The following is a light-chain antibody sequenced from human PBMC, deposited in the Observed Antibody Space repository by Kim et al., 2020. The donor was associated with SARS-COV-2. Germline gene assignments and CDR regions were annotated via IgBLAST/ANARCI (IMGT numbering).Light chain of an antibody. V-gene: IGLV3-1*01. CDR2: QDT. Sequence: SVSPGKQSNITCARDKLGDKYACWYQTQTGPSPELVIFQDTQGPAGIPERFSGSNPGNTATLTNRGNQAKDEADYFGQAWDSGTVVFGGGTQLTVL. CDR3: QAWDSGTVV. CDR1: KLGDKY. J-gene: IGLJ2*01.